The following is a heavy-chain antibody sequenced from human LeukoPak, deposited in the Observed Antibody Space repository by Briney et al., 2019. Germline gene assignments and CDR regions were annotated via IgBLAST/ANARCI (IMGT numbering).Heavy chain of an antibody. CDR2: IYPGDSDT. V-gene: IGHV5-51*01. J-gene: IGHJ4*02. CDR3: ARPRDADSYYFDY. Sequence: GESLKISCRGSGYSFTSYWIGWVLQMPGKGLEWMGIIYPGDSDTRYSPSFQGRVTISADTSTSTSYLQRSSLRASDTAMYYCARPRDADSYYFDYWGQGTLVTVSS. D-gene: IGHD5-24*01. CDR1: GYSFTSYW.